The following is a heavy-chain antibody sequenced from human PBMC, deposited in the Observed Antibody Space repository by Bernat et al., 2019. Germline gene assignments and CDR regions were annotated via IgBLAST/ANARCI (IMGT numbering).Heavy chain of an antibody. CDR1: GFTFSSYG. D-gene: IGHD4-23*01. Sequence: QVQLVESGGGVVQPGRSLRLSCAASGFTFSSYGMHWVRQAPGKGLEWVAVIWYDGSNKYYADSVKGRFTISRDNSKNTLYLQMNSLRAEDTAVYYCAKDGYGGNFDYWGQGTLVTVSS. CDR2: IWYDGSNK. CDR3: AKDGYGGNFDY. V-gene: IGHV3-33*06. J-gene: IGHJ4*02.